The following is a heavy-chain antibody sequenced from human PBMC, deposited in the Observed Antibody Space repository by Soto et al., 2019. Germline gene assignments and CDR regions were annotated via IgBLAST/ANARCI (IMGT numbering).Heavy chain of an antibody. D-gene: IGHD4-17*01. CDR1: GGSISSSSYY. J-gene: IGHJ4*02. V-gene: IGHV4-39*01. Sequence: SETLSLTCTVSGGSISSSSYYWGWIRQPPGKGLEWIGSIYYSGSTYYNPSLKSRVTISVDTSKNQFSLKLSSVTAADTAVYYCARRMNGDYPFDYWGQGTLVTVSS. CDR2: IYYSGST. CDR3: ARRMNGDYPFDY.